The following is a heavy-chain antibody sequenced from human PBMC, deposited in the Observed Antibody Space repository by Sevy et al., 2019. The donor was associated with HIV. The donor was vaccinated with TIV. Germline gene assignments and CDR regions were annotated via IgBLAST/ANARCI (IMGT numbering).Heavy chain of an antibody. J-gene: IGHJ6*02. D-gene: IGHD2-2*01. V-gene: IGHV3-23*01. CDR1: GFTFSIYA. Sequence: GGSLRLSCAASGFTFSIYAMSWVRQAPGKGLEWVSSISGSGVSTHYADSVKGRLTISRDNSKSTLFLQMNSLRAEDTAVYYCAKVDVVVPVADYGLDVWGQGTTVTVSS. CDR2: ISGSGVST. CDR3: AKVDVVVPVADYGLDV.